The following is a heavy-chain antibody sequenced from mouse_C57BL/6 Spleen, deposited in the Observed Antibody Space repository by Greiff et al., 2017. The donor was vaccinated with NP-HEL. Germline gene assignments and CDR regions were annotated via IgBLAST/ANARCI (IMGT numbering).Heavy chain of an antibody. CDR2: IYPGSGNT. CDR1: GYTFTDYY. D-gene: IGHD2-13*01. Sequence: QVQLQQSGPELVKPGASVKISCKASGYTFTDYYINWVKQRPGQGLERIGWIYPGSGNTKYNEKFKGKATLTVDTSSSTAYMQLSSLTSEGSAVYFCASGVYYGALANWDQGALVTVSA. J-gene: IGHJ3*01. CDR3: ASGVYYGALAN. V-gene: IGHV1-84*01.